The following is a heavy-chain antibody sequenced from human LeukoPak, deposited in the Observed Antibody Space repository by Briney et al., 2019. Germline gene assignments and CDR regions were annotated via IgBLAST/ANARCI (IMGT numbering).Heavy chain of an antibody. CDR3: ARRVHWNYFVV. Sequence: GGSLRLSCAGSGFTFSDYYMSWIRQAPGKGLEWVSYISSSGRTIYYADSVKGRFTISRDNAKNPLYLQMNSLRAEDTAVYYCARRVHWNYFVVWGQGTLVTVSS. J-gene: IGHJ4*02. CDR1: GFTFSDYY. D-gene: IGHD1-1*01. CDR2: ISSSGRTI. V-gene: IGHV3-11*04.